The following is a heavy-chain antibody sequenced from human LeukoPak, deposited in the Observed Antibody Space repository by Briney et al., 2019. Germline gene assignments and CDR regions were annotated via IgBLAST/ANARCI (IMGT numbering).Heavy chain of an antibody. Sequence: SVKVSCKASGSTFSSYAISWVRQAPGQGLEWMGGIIPIFGTANYAQKFQGRVTITADESTSTAYMELSSLRSEDTAVYYCARGEGIAAAGPGYYYYYMDVWGKGTTVTVSS. CDR2: IIPIFGTA. D-gene: IGHD6-13*01. V-gene: IGHV1-69*13. CDR3: ARGEGIAAAGPGYYYYYMDV. J-gene: IGHJ6*03. CDR1: GSTFSSYA.